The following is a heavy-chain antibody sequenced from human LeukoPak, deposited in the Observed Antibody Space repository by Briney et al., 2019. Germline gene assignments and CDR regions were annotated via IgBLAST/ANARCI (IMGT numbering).Heavy chain of an antibody. V-gene: IGHV3-7*03. CDR2: IKQDGSEK. J-gene: IGHJ5*02. CDR1: GFTFSSYW. CDR3: AKDDNYIRFLS. D-gene: IGHD3-16*01. Sequence: GGSLRLSCAASGFTFSSYWMSRVRQAPGKGLEWVANIKQDGSEKYYVDSVKGRFTISRDNAKNSLYLQMNSLRAEDTAVYYCAKDDNYIRFLSWGQGTLVTVSS.